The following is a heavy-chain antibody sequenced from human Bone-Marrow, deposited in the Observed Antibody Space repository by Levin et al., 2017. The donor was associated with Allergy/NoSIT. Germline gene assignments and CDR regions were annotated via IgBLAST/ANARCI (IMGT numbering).Heavy chain of an antibody. CDR1: GASVSDKDYY. D-gene: IGHD3-3*01. J-gene: IGHJ5*02. CDR2: IYYGVNT. Sequence: LSQTLSLTCTVSGASVSDKDYYWSWIRLPPGRGLEWIGYIYYGVNTNYNPSLKSRLSISIDTSKNQISLKLSSVTAADTAVYYCARGALDFSSGYFTWNWFDPWGQGTLVTVSS. CDR3: ARGALDFSSGYFTWNWFDP. V-gene: IGHV4-61*08.